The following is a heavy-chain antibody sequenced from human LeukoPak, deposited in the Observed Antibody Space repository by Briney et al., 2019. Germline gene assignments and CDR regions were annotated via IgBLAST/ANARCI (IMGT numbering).Heavy chain of an antibody. J-gene: IGHJ4*02. CDR1: RFTFNSYE. D-gene: IGHD1-14*01. Sequence: GGSLRLSCAASRFTFNSYEMNWVRQAPGKGLEWVSFISSSGSTIHYADSVKGRFTISRDNSKNTLYLQMNSLRAEDTAVYYCAKPIRQAGFDYWGQGTLVTVSS. V-gene: IGHV3-48*03. CDR2: ISSSGSTI. CDR3: AKPIRQAGFDY.